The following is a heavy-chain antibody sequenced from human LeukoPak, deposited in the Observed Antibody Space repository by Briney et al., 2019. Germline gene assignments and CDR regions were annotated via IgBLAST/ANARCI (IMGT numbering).Heavy chain of an antibody. D-gene: IGHD3-10*01. V-gene: IGHV3-15*01. CDR2: LKSKGSGGTT. CDR3: SWEMDGSFGRRLEN. Sequence: GGSLRLSCAASGFNFNAAWMSWVRQTPGKGLEWIGRLKSKGSGGTTDYAAPVKGRFAISRDDSKDTLYLQMNSLKIEDTAVYFCSWEMDGSFGRRLENWGQGTLVTVAS. J-gene: IGHJ4*02. CDR1: GFNFNAAW.